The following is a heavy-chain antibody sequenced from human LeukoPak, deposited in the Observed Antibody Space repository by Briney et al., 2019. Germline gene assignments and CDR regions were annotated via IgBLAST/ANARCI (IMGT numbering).Heavy chain of an antibody. CDR2: IKQDGNEK. CDR3: ARQDLGIRHFDL. CDR1: GFTFRTYW. J-gene: IGHJ2*01. Sequence: GGSLRLSCAASGFTFRTYWMSWVRQAPGKGLEWVANIKQDGNEKYYVDSVKGRFTISRDNAKNSLDLQMNSLRAEDTAVYYCARQDLGIRHFDLWGRGTLVTASS. V-gene: IGHV3-7*01. D-gene: IGHD7-27*01.